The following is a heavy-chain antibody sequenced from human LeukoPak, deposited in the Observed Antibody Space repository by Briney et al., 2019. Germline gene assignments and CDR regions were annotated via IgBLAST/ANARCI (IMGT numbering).Heavy chain of an antibody. CDR3: ARIKEFPGYYYYYGMDV. CDR2: ISDSGAGT. V-gene: IGHV3-23*01. CDR1: GFTFSSYG. Sequence: GGSLRLSCAASGFTFSSYGMSWVRQAPGKGLEWVSSISDSGAGTYYADSVKGRFTISRDNAKNSLYLQMNSLRAEDTAVYYCARIKEFPGYYYYYGMDVWGQGTTVTVSS. D-gene: IGHD3-10*01. J-gene: IGHJ6*02.